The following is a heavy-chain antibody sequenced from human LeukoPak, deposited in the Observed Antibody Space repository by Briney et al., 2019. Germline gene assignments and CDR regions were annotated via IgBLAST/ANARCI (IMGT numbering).Heavy chain of an antibody. CDR1: GGSFSGYY. CDR3: ARMTGGLIPY. J-gene: IGHJ4*02. Sequence: SETLSLTCAVYGGSFSGYYWSWIRQPPGKGLEWIGEINHSGSTNYNPSLRSRVTISVDTSKNQFSLKLSSVTAADTAVYYCARMTGGLIPYWGQGTLVTVSS. V-gene: IGHV4-34*01. CDR2: INHSGST.